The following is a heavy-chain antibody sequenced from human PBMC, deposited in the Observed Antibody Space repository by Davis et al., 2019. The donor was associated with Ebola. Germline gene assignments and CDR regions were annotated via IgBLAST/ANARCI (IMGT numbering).Heavy chain of an antibody. CDR3: ARDGIIPSRRYDFWSGYRFDY. CDR1: GYTFTSYG. D-gene: IGHD3-3*01. V-gene: IGHV1-18*01. CDR2: ISAYNGNT. Sequence: ASVKVSCKASGYTFTSYGISWVRQAPGQGLEWMGWISAYNGNTNYAQKLQGRVTMTTNTSTSTAYMELRSLRSDDTAVDYCARDGIIPSRRYDFWSGYRFDYWGQGTLVTVSS. J-gene: IGHJ4*02.